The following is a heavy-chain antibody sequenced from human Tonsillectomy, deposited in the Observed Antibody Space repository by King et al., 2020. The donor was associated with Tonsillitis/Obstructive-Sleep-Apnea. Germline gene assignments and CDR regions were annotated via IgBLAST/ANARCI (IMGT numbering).Heavy chain of an antibody. Sequence: VQLVESGGGLVQPGRSLRLSCEVSGFTFDHYAMYWVRQGPGKGLEWVSGISWDSGSIGYADSVKGRFTISRDNAKNSLYLQMNSLRGEDTALYYCAKSAYYDFWSGYYTDRDYRDVWGKGTTVTVSS. CDR3: AKSAYYDFWSGYYTDRDYRDV. V-gene: IGHV3-9*01. J-gene: IGHJ6*03. CDR1: GFTFDHYA. CDR2: ISWDSGSI. D-gene: IGHD3-3*01.